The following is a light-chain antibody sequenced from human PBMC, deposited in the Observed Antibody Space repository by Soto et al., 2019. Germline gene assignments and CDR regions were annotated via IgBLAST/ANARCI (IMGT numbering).Light chain of an antibody. CDR2: GAS. Sequence: EIVMTQSPATLSVSPGERATLSCRASQSVSSNLAWYQQKPGQAPRLLIYGASTRATGIPATFSGSGSWTEFTLTITSLLSEDFAVYYCEQYNNWPPLTFGGGTKVEIK. J-gene: IGKJ4*01. CDR1: QSVSSN. CDR3: EQYNNWPPLT. V-gene: IGKV3-15*01.